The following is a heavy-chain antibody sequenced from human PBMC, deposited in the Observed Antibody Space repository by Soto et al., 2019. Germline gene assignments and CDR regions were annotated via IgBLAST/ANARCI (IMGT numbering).Heavy chain of an antibody. D-gene: IGHD2-21*02. J-gene: IGHJ4*02. V-gene: IGHV1-46*01. CDR1: GYTFTSYY. Sequence: QVQLVQSGAEVKKPGASVKGSCKASGYTFTSYYMHWVRQAPVHGLEWMGIINPSGGSTSYAQKFQGRVTMPRDTSTSRGYMELSSLRSEDTAVYYCARGLAYCGGACTNWGQGTLVTVSS. CDR3: ARGLAYCGGACTN. CDR2: INPSGGST.